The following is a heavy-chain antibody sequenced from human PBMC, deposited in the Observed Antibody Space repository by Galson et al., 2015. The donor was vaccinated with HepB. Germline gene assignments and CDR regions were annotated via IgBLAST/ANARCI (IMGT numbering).Heavy chain of an antibody. CDR1: GFTFSNAW. Sequence: SLRLSCAASGFTFSNAWMSWVRQAPGKGLEWVGRIKSKTDGGTTDYAAPVKGRFTISRDDSKNTLYLQMNSLKTEDTAVYYCTTDEGARLLWFGELLSLEYFQHWGQDTLVTVSS. CDR2: IKSKTDGGTT. D-gene: IGHD3-10*01. V-gene: IGHV3-15*01. CDR3: TTDEGARLLWFGELLSLEYFQH. J-gene: IGHJ1*01.